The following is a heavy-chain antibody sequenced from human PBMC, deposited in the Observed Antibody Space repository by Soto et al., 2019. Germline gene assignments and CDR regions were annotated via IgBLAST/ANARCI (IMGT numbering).Heavy chain of an antibody. J-gene: IGHJ4*02. CDR2: XXAXNXNX. CDR1: GYTFTSYG. V-gene: IGHV1-18*04. CDR3: ARDQPPDYYFDY. Sequence: ASVKVSCKASGYTFTSYGISLVRQAPGQGLEWMXXXXAXNXNXXXXXXLQGRVTMTTDTSTSTAYMELRSLRSDDTAVYYCARDQPPDYYFDYWGQGTLVTVPQ.